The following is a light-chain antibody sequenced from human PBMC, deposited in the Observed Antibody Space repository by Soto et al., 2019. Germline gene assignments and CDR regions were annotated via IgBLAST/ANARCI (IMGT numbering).Light chain of an antibody. V-gene: IGKV1-27*01. CDR2: AAS. CDR3: QKYNGGQWT. Sequence: DIQMTQSPSSLSASVGDRVTITCRASQSISNYLNWYQQKPGKAPKLLIYAASSLQSGVPSRFSGSGSGTDLTLTIRGLQPEDVATYYCQKYNGGQWTFGQGTKV. J-gene: IGKJ1*01. CDR1: QSISNY.